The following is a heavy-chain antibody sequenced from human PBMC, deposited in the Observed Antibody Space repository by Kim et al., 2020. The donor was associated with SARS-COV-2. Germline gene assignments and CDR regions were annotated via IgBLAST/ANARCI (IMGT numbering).Heavy chain of an antibody. CDR1: GGSISSSSYY. J-gene: IGHJ4*02. CDR3: VRFWSGYLDY. CDR2: IYYSGST. Sequence: SETLSLTCTVSGGSISSSSYYWGWIRQPPGKGLEWIGSIYYSGSTYYNPSLKSRVTISVDTSKNQFSLKLSSVTAADTAVYYCVRFWSGYLDYWGQGTLVTVSS. V-gene: IGHV4-39*01. D-gene: IGHD3-3*01.